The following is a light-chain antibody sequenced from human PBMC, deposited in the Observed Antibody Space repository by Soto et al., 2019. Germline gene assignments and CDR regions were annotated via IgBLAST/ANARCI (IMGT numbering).Light chain of an antibody. CDR2: GSS. CDR3: QQYGYEPLT. V-gene: IGKV3-20*01. J-gene: IGKJ4*01. Sequence: EIVLTQSPGTLSLSPGQRATLSCRASQNIRSNYVAWYQQKPGQAPRLLIFGSSSTATGIPDRFSASGSGTDFTLTISRREPEDFAVYYCQQYGYEPLTFGGGTKVDI. CDR1: QNIRSNY.